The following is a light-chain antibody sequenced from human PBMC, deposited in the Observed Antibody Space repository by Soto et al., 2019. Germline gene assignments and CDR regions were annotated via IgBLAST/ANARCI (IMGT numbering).Light chain of an antibody. CDR1: QSISTW. CDR2: DAS. V-gene: IGKV1-5*01. Sequence: DIQMTQSPSTLSASVGDRVTITCRASQSISTWLAWYQQKPGTAPKVLMYDASSLESGVPSRFSGSGSGTEFTLTISSLQPDDFATYYCQQYNSQSWTFGQGTKVEIK. CDR3: QQYNSQSWT. J-gene: IGKJ1*01.